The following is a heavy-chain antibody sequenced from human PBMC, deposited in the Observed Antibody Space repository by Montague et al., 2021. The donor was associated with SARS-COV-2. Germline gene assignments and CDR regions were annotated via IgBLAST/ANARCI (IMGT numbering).Heavy chain of an antibody. CDR1: GGSVSSNSAA. CDR2: TYYRSRWFN. V-gene: IGHV6-1*01. Sequence: CVISGGSVSSNSAAWNWIRQSPSRGLEWLGRTYYRSRWFNDYAVSIRSRITINPDTSKNQFSLQLNSVTPEDTAVYYCARATEWRGYYYYYYMDVWGKGTTVTVSS. D-gene: IGHD1-14*01. J-gene: IGHJ6*03. CDR3: ARATEWRGYYYYYYMDV.